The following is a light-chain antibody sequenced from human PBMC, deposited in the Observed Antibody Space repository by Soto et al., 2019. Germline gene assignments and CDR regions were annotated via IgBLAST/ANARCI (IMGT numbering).Light chain of an antibody. Sequence: EIVLSQSPATLSMSPGERATLSCRASQNIDNFLVWYQQKPGQAPRLLISDASKRATGIPARFSGSGSGTDFTLTISSLEPEDFAVYYCQQRYTLITFGPGTKVDIK. CDR3: QQRYTLIT. CDR2: DAS. CDR1: QNIDNF. V-gene: IGKV3-11*01. J-gene: IGKJ3*01.